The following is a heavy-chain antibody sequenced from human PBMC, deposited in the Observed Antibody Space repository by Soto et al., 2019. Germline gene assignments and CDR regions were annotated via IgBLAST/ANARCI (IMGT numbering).Heavy chain of an antibody. CDR2: ISYDGSNK. Sequence: ESGGGVVQPGRSLRLSCAASGFTFSSYGMHWVRQAPGKGLEWVAVISYDGSNKYYADSVKGRFTISRDNSKNTLYLQMNSLRAEDTAVYYCAKDGGWGTGFDYWGQGTLVTVSS. V-gene: IGHV3-30*18. CDR3: AKDGGWGTGFDY. J-gene: IGHJ4*02. D-gene: IGHD3-10*01. CDR1: GFTFSSYG.